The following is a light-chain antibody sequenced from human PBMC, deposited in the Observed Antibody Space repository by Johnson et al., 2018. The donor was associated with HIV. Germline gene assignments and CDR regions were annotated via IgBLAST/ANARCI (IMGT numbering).Light chain of an antibody. Sequence: QSVLTQPPSVSAAPGQKVTISCSGNRSNILDNYVSWFQQLPGTAPKLLIYDNNKRPSGIPDRFSGSKSGTSATLGIIGLQTGDEADYYCGTWGGVFGTGTKVTVL. CDR3: GTWGGV. CDR2: DNN. CDR1: RSNILDNY. J-gene: IGLJ1*01. V-gene: IGLV1-51*01.